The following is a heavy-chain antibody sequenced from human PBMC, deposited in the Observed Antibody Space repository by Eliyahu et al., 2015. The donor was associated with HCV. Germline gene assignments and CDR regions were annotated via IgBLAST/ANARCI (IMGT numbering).Heavy chain of an antibody. V-gene: IGHV3-15*01. CDR1: GFTFSKAW. J-gene: IGHJ6*03. Sequence: EVQLVESGGGLVKPGGSLRLSCAASGFTFSKAWMSWVRQAPGKGLGWIGRIKSKTDGGTTDYAAPVKGRFTISRDDSKSTLYLQMNSLKTEDTAVYYCTTGAPRGFDYYLDVWGQGTTVTVSS. CDR3: TTGAPRGFDYYLDV. CDR2: IKSKTDGGTT. D-gene: IGHD3-10*01.